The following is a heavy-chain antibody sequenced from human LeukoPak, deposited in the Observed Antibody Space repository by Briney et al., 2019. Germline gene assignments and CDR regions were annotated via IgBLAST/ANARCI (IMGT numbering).Heavy chain of an antibody. CDR2: IRYDGSNK. J-gene: IGHJ5*02. CDR1: GFTFSSYG. D-gene: IGHD6-13*01. V-gene: IGHV3-30*02. Sequence: GGSLRLSCAASGFTFSSYGMHWVRQAPGKGLEWVAFIRYDGSNKYYADSVKGRFTISRDNSKNTLYLQMNSLRAEGTAVYYCAKDTRYPYFPGIAAAENWFDPWGQGTLVTVSS. CDR3: AKDTRYPYFPGIAAAENWFDP.